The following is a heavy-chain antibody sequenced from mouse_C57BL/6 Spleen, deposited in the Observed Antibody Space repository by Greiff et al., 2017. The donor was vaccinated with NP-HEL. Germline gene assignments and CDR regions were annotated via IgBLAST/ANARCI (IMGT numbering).Heavy chain of an antibody. J-gene: IGHJ4*01. D-gene: IGHD3-2*02. CDR1: GYTFTDYY. CDR2: INPNNGGT. V-gene: IGHV1-26*01. Sequence: VQLQQSGPELVKPGASVKISCKASGYTFTDYYMNWVKQSHGKSLEWIGDINPNNGGTSYNQKFKGKATLTVDKSSSTAYMELRSLTSEYSAVYYCARSAQATLYYAMDYWGQGTSVTVSS. CDR3: ARSAQATLYYAMDY.